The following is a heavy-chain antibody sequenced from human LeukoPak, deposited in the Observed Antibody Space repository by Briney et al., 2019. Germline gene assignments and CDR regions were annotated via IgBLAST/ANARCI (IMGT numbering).Heavy chain of an antibody. V-gene: IGHV5-51*01. CDR1: GSLFTSYW. CDR2: IYPGDSDT. D-gene: IGHD3-10*01. CDR3: ARSSNYFYGSGPLRAYYFDY. Sequence: NRGAPLQISGEASGSLFTSYWIGWVRPLPGKGLEWMGVIYPGDSDTRNSLSFQGQVTISAHQTITTAYLQWSSLKASDTAIYYCARSSNYFYGSGPLRAYYFDYGGPGTLVTVSS. J-gene: IGHJ4*02.